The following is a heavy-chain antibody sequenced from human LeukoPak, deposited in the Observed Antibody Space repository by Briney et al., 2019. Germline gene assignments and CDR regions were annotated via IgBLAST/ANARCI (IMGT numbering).Heavy chain of an antibody. CDR1: GFTFSSYA. J-gene: IGHJ3*02. Sequence: PGGSLRLSCAASGFTFSSYAMSWVRQAPGKGLEWVSAISGSGGSTYYADSVKGRFTISRDNSKNTLYLQMNSLRAEDTAVYYCAKDIQGPPGMTTVVTGAFDIWGQGTMVTVSS. CDR3: AKDIQGPPGMTTVVTGAFDI. CDR2: ISGSGGST. D-gene: IGHD4-23*01. V-gene: IGHV3-23*01.